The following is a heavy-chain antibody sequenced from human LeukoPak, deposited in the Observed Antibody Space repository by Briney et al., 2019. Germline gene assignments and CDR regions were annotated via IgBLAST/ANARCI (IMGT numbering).Heavy chain of an antibody. D-gene: IGHD3-3*01. J-gene: IGHJ4*02. CDR2: IYYSGST. Sequence: ASQTLSLTCTVSGGSISSGDYYWSWICQPPGKGLEWIGYIYYSGSTYYNPSLKGRVTISVDTSKNQFSLKLSSVTAADTAVYYCARALYDFWSGYYLDYWGQGTLVTVSS. CDR1: GGSISSGDYY. V-gene: IGHV4-30-4*01. CDR3: ARALYDFWSGYYLDY.